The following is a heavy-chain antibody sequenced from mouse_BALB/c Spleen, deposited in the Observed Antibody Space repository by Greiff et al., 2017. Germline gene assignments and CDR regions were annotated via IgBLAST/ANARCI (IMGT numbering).Heavy chain of an antibody. CDR3: ARKASYAMDY. CDR2: IYPGNVNT. J-gene: IGHJ4*01. D-gene: IGHD6-1*01. Sequence: QVHVKQSGPELVKPGASVRISCKASGYTFTSYYIHWVKQRPGQGLEWIGWIYPGNVNTKYNEKFKGKATLTADKSSSTAYMQLSSLTSEDSAVYFCARKASYAMDYWGQGTSVTVSS. V-gene: IGHV1S56*01. CDR1: GYTFTSYY.